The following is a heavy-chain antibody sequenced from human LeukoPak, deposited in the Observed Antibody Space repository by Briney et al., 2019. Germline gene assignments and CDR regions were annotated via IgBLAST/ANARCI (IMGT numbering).Heavy chain of an antibody. Sequence: SVKVSCKASGGTFTSYAISWVRQAPGQGLEWMGGIIPIFGTANYAQKFQGRVTITADESTSTAYMELSSMRSEDTAVYYCASTPGYSGYGGAFDYWGQGTLVTVSS. J-gene: IGHJ4*02. CDR3: ASTPGYSGYGGAFDY. CDR1: GGTFTSYA. D-gene: IGHD5-12*01. V-gene: IGHV1-69*13. CDR2: IIPIFGTA.